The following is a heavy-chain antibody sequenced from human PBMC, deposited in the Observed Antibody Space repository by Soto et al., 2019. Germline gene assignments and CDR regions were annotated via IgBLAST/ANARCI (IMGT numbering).Heavy chain of an antibody. CDR2: INHSGST. Sequence: QVQLQQWGAGLLKPSETLSLTCAVYGGSFSGYYWSWIRQPPGKGLEWIGEINHSGSTNYNPSLKSRVPISVDTSKNQFSLKLSSVTAADTAVYYWARHDYGDYDNWFDPWGQGTLVTVSS. CDR3: ARHDYGDYDNWFDP. J-gene: IGHJ5*02. V-gene: IGHV4-34*01. CDR1: GGSFSGYY. D-gene: IGHD4-17*01.